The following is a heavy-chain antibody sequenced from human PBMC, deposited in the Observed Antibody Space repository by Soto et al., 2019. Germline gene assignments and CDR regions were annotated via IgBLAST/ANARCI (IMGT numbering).Heavy chain of an antibody. CDR3: ARIETYSSSWEH. V-gene: IGHV3-30-3*01. CDR1: GFTFSIYP. D-gene: IGHD6-13*01. Sequence: QVQLVESGGGVVQPGRSLRLSCAASGFTFSIYPMHWVLQAPGKRLEWVAVLSYDGSNIHYADSVKGRFTISRDNSKNTLYLQMSSLRPEDTAVYYCARIETYSSSWEHWGQGTLVTVSS. J-gene: IGHJ4*02. CDR2: LSYDGSNI.